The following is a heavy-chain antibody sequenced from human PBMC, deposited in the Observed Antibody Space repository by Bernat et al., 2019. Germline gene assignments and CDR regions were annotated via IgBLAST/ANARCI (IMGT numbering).Heavy chain of an antibody. CDR1: GFSFSDYY. V-gene: IGHV3-11*06. CDR3: ARGGRYCGGRSCCTVDS. Sequence: QVQLVESGGGLVRPGGSLRLSCAASGFSFSDYYVRWVRQAQGKGLEWIAYISSSSRHRDYADSVQGRFTISRDNAKNSMYLQMNSLRVEDTAVYYCARGGRYCGGRSCCTVDSLGQATRVTVSS. D-gene: IGHD2-15*01. J-gene: IGHJ4*02. CDR2: ISSSSRHR.